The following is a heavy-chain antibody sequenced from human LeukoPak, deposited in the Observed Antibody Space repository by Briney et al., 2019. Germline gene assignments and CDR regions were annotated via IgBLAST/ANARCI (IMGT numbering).Heavy chain of an antibody. CDR3: ARHRSGWLQSSFDY. Sequence: PSETLSLTCSVSGDSISYFYWSWIRQAAGKGLEWIGRIYNSGSTDYNASLKSRVTMSVDTSKNQFSLKLSSVTAADTAVYYCARHRSGWLQSSFDYWGQGTLVTVSS. J-gene: IGHJ4*02. CDR2: IYNSGST. V-gene: IGHV4-4*07. D-gene: IGHD5-24*01. CDR1: GDSISYFY.